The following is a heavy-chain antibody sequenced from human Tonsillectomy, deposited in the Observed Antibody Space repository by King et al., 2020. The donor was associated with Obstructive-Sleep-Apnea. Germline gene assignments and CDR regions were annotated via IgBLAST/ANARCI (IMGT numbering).Heavy chain of an antibody. J-gene: IGHJ4*02. CDR2: ISYDGSNK. CDR1: GFTFSSYG. D-gene: IGHD1-26*01. Sequence: QLVQSGGGVVQPGRSLRLSCAASGFTFSSYGMHWVRQAPGQGLEWVAVISYDGSNKYYADSVKGRFTISRDNSTNTRYLQMNSLRAEDTAGYYCAKXXEGSXXYCFDYWGQGTLVTVSS. V-gene: IGHV3-30*18. CDR3: AKXXEGSXXYCFDY.